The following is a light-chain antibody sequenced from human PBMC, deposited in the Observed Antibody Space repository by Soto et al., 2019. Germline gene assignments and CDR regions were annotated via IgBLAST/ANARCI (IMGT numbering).Light chain of an antibody. Sequence: QPVLTQSPSASASLGASVELTCTLSSGHISYAIAWHQQQPEKGPRYLMKLNSDGSHSKGDGIPDRFSGSSSGAERYLIISSLQSEDEADYYCQTWGTGIHVFGTGAKLTVL. V-gene: IGLV4-69*01. J-gene: IGLJ1*01. CDR3: QTWGTGIHV. CDR1: SGHISYA. CDR2: LNSDGSH.